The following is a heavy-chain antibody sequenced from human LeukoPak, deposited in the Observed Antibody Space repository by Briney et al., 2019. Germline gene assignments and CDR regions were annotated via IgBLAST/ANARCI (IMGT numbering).Heavy chain of an antibody. CDR3: ARVWAGYYDFWSGPYGMDV. CDR2: INPNSGGT. Sequence: ASVKVSCKASGYTFTGYYMHWVRQAPGQGLEWMGWINPNSGGTNYAQKFQGWVTMTRDTSISTAYMELSRLRSEDTAVYYCARVWAGYYDFWSGPYGMDVWGQGTTVTVSS. V-gene: IGHV1-2*04. CDR1: GYTFTGYY. D-gene: IGHD3-3*01. J-gene: IGHJ6*02.